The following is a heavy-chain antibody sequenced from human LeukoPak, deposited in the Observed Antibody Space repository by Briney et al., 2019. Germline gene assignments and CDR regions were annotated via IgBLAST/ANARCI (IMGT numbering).Heavy chain of an antibody. CDR1: GFTFSSYS. J-gene: IGHJ4*02. CDR3: ARVTILRHLDY. CDR2: ISSSSSYI. D-gene: IGHD5-24*01. Sequence: GGSLRLSCAASGFTFSSYSMSWVRQAPGKGLEWVSSISSSSSYIYYADSVKGRFTISRDNAKNSLYLQMNSLRAEDTAVYYCARVTILRHLDYWGQGTLVTVSS. V-gene: IGHV3-21*01.